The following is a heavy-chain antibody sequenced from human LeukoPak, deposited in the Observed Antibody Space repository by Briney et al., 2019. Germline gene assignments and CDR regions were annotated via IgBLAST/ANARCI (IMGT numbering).Heavy chain of an antibody. CDR3: ARDRVRKCSSGFDY. D-gene: IGHD3-10*01. CDR1: GVSISSSNSY. Sequence: SETLSLTCTVSGVSISSSNSYWGWIRQPPGKGLEWIGYIYYSGSTDYNPSLKSRVTMSVDTSKNQFSLKLSSVTAADTAVYYCARDRVRKCSSGFDYWGQGTLVTVSS. CDR2: IYYSGST. J-gene: IGHJ4*02. V-gene: IGHV4-61*05.